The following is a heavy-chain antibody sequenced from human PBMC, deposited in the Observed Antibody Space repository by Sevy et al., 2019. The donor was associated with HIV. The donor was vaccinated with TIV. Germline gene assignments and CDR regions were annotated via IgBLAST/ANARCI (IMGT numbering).Heavy chain of an antibody. D-gene: IGHD3-10*01. V-gene: IGHV3-49*03. J-gene: IGHJ5*02. CDR2: IRSKLYGGTT. CDR3: SRDRYGSQSYAADH. Sequence: GGSLRLSCSASGFSFDNYVMNWFRQAPGKGLGWVGFIRSKLYGGTTEYAASVKGRFTISRDDSKSIAYLQMNSLKTEDSGVYYCSRDRYGSQSYAADHWGQGTLVTVSS. CDR1: GFSFDNYV.